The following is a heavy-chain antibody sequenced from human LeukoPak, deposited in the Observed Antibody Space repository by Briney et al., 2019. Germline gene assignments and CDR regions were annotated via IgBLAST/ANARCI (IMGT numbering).Heavy chain of an antibody. CDR2: ISSSGSTI. V-gene: IGHV3-48*03. D-gene: IGHD1-26*01. CDR3: AREWELIDY. J-gene: IGHJ4*02. Sequence: PGGSLRLSCAASGFTFSSDAMSWVRQAPGKGLEWVSYISSSGSTIYYADSVKGRFTISRDNSKNSMYLQMNSLRAEDTAVYYCAREWELIDYWGQGTLVTVSS. CDR1: GFTFSSDA.